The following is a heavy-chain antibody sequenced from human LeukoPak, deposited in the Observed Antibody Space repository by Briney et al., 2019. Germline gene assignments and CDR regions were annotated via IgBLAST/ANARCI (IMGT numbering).Heavy chain of an antibody. CDR2: FDPEDGET. CDR1: GYTLTELS. V-gene: IGHV1-24*01. CDR3: AARNADFSNYYYYKDV. D-gene: IGHD4-17*01. J-gene: IGHJ6*03. Sequence: ASVKVSCKVSGYTLTELSMHWVRQAPGKGLEWMGGFDPEDGETIYAQKFQGRVTMTEDTSTDTAYMELSSLRSEDTAVYYCAARNADFSNYYYYKDVWGKGTTVTVSS.